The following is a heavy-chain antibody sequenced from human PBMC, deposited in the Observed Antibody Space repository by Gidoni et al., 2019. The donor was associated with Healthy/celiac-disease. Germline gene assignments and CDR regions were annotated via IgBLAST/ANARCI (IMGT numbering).Heavy chain of an antibody. CDR1: GFTFSSYA. V-gene: IGHV3-23*01. D-gene: IGHD3-3*01. CDR3: AKDQVTYYDFWSGPGLGFDY. J-gene: IGHJ4*02. CDR2: ISGSGGST. Sequence: EVQLLESGGGLVQPGGSLRLSCAASGFTFSSYAMSWVRQAPGKGLEWVSAISGSGGSTYYADSVKGRFTISRDNSKNTLYLQMNSLRAEDTAVYYCAKDQVTYYDFWSGPGLGFDYWGQGTLVTVSS.